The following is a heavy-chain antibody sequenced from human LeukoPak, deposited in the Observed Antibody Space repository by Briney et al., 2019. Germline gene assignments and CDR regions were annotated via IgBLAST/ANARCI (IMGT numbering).Heavy chain of an antibody. D-gene: IGHD3-16*01. CDR3: AKDREYSYVYDAFDI. Sequence: GGSLRLSCAASGFTFSIYAMSWVRQAPGKGLEWVSGMSGSGGSTYYADSVKGRFTISRDNSKNTLYLQMNTLRAEDTAVYYCAKDREYSYVYDAFDIWGQGTLVTVSA. CDR1: GFTFSIYA. V-gene: IGHV3-23*01. J-gene: IGHJ3*02. CDR2: MSGSGGST.